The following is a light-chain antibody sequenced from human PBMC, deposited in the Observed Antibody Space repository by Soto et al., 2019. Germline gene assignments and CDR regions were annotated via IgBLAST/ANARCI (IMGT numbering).Light chain of an antibody. CDR2: HAS. CDR1: QGINHY. V-gene: IGKV1-27*01. Sequence: DVQMTQSPSSLSASVGDRVTITCRASQGINHYLAWYQQKPGKVPKLLIYHASNLQSGVPSRFSGSGSGTDFTLTITSLQPEDVATYYCQKFDGAPWTFGQGTKVEIK. J-gene: IGKJ1*01. CDR3: QKFDGAPWT.